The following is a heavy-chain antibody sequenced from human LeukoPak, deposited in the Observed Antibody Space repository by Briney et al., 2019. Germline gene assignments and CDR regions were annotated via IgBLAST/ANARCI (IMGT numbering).Heavy chain of an antibody. J-gene: IGHJ4*02. CDR2: ISGSGGST. D-gene: IGHD3-3*01. Sequence: GGSLRLSCAASGFTFSGYAMSWVRQAPGKGLEWVSAISGSGGSTYYADSVKGRFTISRDNSKNTLYLQMNSLRAEDTAVYYCASFGVVTHFDYWGQGTLVTVSS. CDR1: GFTFSGYA. CDR3: ASFGVVTHFDY. V-gene: IGHV3-23*01.